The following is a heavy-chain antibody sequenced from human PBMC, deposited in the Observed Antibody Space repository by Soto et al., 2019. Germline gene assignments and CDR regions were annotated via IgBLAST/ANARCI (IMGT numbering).Heavy chain of an antibody. Sequence: SETLSLTCTVSGGSISSSSYYWGWIRQPPGKGLEWIGSICDSGSTYYNPSLKSRVTISVDTSKNQFSLKLSSVPAANTAVYYCARHEGVFDRLLWRPYINFDYWGQGTLVTVSS. CDR3: ARHEGVFDRLLWRPYINFDY. CDR1: GGSISSSSYY. V-gene: IGHV4-39*01. J-gene: IGHJ4*02. D-gene: IGHD3-9*01. CDR2: ICDSGST.